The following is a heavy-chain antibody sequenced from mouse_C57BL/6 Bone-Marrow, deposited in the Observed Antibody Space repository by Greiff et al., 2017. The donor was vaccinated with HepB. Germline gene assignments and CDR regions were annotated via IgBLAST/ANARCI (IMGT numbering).Heavy chain of an antibody. Sequence: QVQLQQPGAELVMPGASVKLSCKASGYNFTSYWMHWVKQRPGQGLEWIGEIDPSDSYTNYNQKFKGKSTLTVDKSSSTAYMQLSSLTSEDSAVYYCARREIYYGPYYYAMDYWGQGTSVTVSS. CDR3: ARREIYYGPYYYAMDY. CDR1: GYNFTSYW. V-gene: IGHV1-69*01. D-gene: IGHD2-1*01. J-gene: IGHJ4*01. CDR2: IDPSDSYT.